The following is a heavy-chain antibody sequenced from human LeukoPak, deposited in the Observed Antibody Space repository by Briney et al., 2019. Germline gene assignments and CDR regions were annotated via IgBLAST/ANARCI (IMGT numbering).Heavy chain of an antibody. J-gene: IGHJ4*02. CDR3: ATDGSPFDN. V-gene: IGHV3-7*01. CDR2: IKQDGNEK. CDR1: GFTFSSYW. Sequence: PGGSLRLSCAASGFTFSSYWMSWVRQPPGKGLEWVANIKQDGNEKYYLDSVKGRFTISRDNAKNSLYLQMDSLSAEDTAIYYCATDGSPFDNWGQGTLVTVSS.